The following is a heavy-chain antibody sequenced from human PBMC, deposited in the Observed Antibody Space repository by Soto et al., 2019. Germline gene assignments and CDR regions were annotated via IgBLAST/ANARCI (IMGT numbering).Heavy chain of an antibody. CDR3: ARDLDAFDT. Sequence: EVQLVQSGGGLVQPGGSLRLSCAGYGVTVTSNYMNWVRQAPGNGLEWVSVIYSGENAYYADSVAGRFTISRDNSKNTLYLQMNSLRVEDTAVYYCARDLDAFDTWGQGTTVIVSS. CDR2: IYSGENA. J-gene: IGHJ3*02. CDR1: GVTVTSNY. V-gene: IGHV3-53*01.